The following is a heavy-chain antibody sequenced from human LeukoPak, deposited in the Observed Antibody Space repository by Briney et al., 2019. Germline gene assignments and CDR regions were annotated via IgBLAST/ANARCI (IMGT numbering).Heavy chain of an antibody. J-gene: IGHJ6*03. CDR2: IYYSGST. CDR3: ARTTEGGYTYGYSYYYYMDV. Sequence: SETLSLTCTVSGGSISSSSYYWGWIRQPPGKGLEWIGYIYYSGSTNYNPSLKSRVTISVDTSKNQFSLKLTSVTAADTAVYYCARTTEGGYTYGYSYYYYMDVWGKGTTVTISS. CDR1: GGSISSSSYY. D-gene: IGHD5-18*01. V-gene: IGHV4-61*05.